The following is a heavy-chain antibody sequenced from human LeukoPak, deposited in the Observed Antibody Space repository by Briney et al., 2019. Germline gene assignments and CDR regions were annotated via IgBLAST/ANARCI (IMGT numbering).Heavy chain of an antibody. CDR1: GGSISSSSHY. CDR2: IYYSGST. D-gene: IGHD5-18*01. J-gene: IGHJ4*02. Sequence: SETLSLTCTVSGGSISSSSHYWGWIRQPPGKGLEWIGSIYYSGSTYYNPSLKSRVSTSVDTSKNQFSLKVISVTAADTAVYYCANLGRGYSYGPIDYWGQGTLVTVSS. CDR3: ANLGRGYSYGPIDY. V-gene: IGHV4-39*07.